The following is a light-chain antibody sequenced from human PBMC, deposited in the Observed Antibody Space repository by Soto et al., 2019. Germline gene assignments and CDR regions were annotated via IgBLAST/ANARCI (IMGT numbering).Light chain of an antibody. J-gene: IGKJ1*01. Sequence: EIVLTQSPGALSLSPGERATLSCRASQSVSSRYLAWYQQKPGQAPRLLIYGASSRATDIPDRFSGSGSGTDFTLTISGLEPEDFALYYCQQYSASPKWTLGQGTKVDI. CDR2: GAS. V-gene: IGKV3-20*01. CDR3: QQYSASPKWT. CDR1: QSVSSRY.